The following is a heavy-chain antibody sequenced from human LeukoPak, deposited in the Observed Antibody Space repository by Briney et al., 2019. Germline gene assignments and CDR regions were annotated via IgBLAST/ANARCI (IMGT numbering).Heavy chain of an antibody. CDR1: GFTFSNYT. D-gene: IGHD5-24*01. CDR2: ISYDGRNK. Sequence: GGSLRLSCAASGFTFSNYTMHWVRQAPGKGLEWVAVISYDGRNKYYADSVKGRFTISRDNSKNTQYLQMNSLRAEDTAVYYCARDRGAFDIWGQGTMVTVSS. CDR3: ARDRGAFDI. J-gene: IGHJ3*02. V-gene: IGHV3-30*04.